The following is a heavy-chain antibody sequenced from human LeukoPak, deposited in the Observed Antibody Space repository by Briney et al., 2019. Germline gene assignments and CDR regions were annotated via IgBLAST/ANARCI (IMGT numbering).Heavy chain of an antibody. J-gene: IGHJ5*02. CDR2: ISSGSSFI. CDR1: GFTFSSYA. V-gene: IGHV3-21*01. D-gene: IGHD3-3*01. CDR3: ARDLFGTRSRFDP. Sequence: GGSLRLSCAASGFTFSSYAMSWVRQAPGKGLEWVSSISSGSSFIHYADSVKGRFTISRDNAKNSLYLQMNSLTDEDTAVYYCARDLFGTRSRFDPWGQGTLVTVSS.